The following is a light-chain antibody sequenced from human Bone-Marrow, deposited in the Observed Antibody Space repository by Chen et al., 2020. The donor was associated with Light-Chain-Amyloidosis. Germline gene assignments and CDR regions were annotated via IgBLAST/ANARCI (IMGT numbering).Light chain of an antibody. CDR3: QVWDRSSDRPV. Sequence: YVRTQPSSVAVAPGQTATIACGGNNIGSTSVHWYQQTPGQAPLLVVYDDSDRPSGIPERLSGSNSGNTATLTISRVEAGDEADYYCQVWDRSSDRPVFGGGTKLTVL. CDR1: NIGSTS. CDR2: DDS. V-gene: IGLV3-21*02. J-gene: IGLJ3*02.